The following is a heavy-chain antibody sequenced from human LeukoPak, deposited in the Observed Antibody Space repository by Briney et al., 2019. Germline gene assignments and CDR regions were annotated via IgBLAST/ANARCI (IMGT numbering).Heavy chain of an antibody. CDR2: IYTSGST. V-gene: IGHV4-61*02. Sequence: SETLSLTCTVSGGSISSGSYYWSWLRQPAGKGLEWIGRIYTSGSTNYNPSLKSRVTISVDTSKNQFSLRLSSVTAADTAVYYCARGQDYGDFLNWFDPWGQGTLVTVSS. J-gene: IGHJ5*02. CDR1: GGSISSGSYY. D-gene: IGHD4-17*01. CDR3: ARGQDYGDFLNWFDP.